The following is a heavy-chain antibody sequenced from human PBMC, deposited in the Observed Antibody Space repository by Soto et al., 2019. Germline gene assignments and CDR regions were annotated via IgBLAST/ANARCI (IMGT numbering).Heavy chain of an antibody. D-gene: IGHD1-1*01. Sequence: SETLSLACTLSGGSVRAPDWWNWVRQSPDKGLEWIAEVHISGHSNYNPSLRSRVSVSIDSSKNQFYLNLNSVTAADTAIYYCARVRQGCSANNCYFDPWGQGTQVTVSS. CDR1: GGSVRAPDW. CDR3: ARVRQGCSANNCYFDP. CDR2: VHISGHS. V-gene: IGHV4-4*02. J-gene: IGHJ5*01.